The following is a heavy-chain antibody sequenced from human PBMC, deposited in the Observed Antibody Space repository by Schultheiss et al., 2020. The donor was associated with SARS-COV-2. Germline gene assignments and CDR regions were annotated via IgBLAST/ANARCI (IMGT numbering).Heavy chain of an antibody. CDR1: GGTFSSYT. D-gene: IGHD2-2*01. CDR3: ARDLDCSSTSCSPP. CDR2: MNPNSGNT. Sequence: SVKVSCKASGGTFSSYTISWVRQATGQGLEWMGWMNPNSGNTHYAQKFRGRVTITADESTSTAYMELSSLRSDDTAVYYCARDLDCSSTSCSPPWGQGTLVTVSS. J-gene: IGHJ5*02. V-gene: IGHV1-69*13.